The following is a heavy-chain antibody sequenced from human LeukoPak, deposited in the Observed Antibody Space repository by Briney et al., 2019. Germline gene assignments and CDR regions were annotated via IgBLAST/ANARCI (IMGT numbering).Heavy chain of an antibody. CDR1: GFIFSNGW. CDR3: TTVETHFIRWYESWDSLDRSDY. J-gene: IGHJ4*02. D-gene: IGHD4-23*01. CDR2: IKSRTDGGTT. V-gene: IGHV3-15*01. Sequence: SGGSLRLSCAASGFIFSNGWMSWVRQAPGKGLEWVGRIKSRTDGGTTDYAAPVKGRFTISRDDSKNTLYLQMNSLKTEDTAVYYCTTVETHFIRWYESWDSLDRSDYWGQGTLVTVSS.